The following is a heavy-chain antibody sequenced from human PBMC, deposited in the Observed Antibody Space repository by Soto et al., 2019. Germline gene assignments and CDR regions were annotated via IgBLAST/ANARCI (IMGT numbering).Heavy chain of an antibody. CDR1: GGSISSCY. D-gene: IGHD6-19*01. CDR2: IDYSGST. V-gene: IGHV4-59*01. J-gene: IGHJ4*02. CDR3: ARVEGWYIRGWYIX. Sequence: SETLSLTFTVSGGSISSCYWSWIRQPPGKGLEWIGYIDYSGSTNYNPSLKSRVTISVDTSKKQFSLKLSSVTAAETAVYYCARVEGWYIRGWYIXWGQVTLVTVSX.